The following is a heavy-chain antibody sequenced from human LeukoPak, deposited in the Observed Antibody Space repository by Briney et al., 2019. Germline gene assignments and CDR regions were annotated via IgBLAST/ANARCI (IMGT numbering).Heavy chain of an antibody. CDR3: ARDWYGVGGVPDY. CDR2: IYSGGST. D-gene: IGHD3-16*01. CDR1: GFTVSSNY. Sequence: GGSLILSCAASGFTVSSNYMSWVRQAPGKGLEWVSIIYSGGSTYYADSVKGRFTISRDNSKNTVYLRMNSLRLEDAAVYYCARDWYGVGGVPDYWGQGTLVTVSS. V-gene: IGHV3-66*01. J-gene: IGHJ4*02.